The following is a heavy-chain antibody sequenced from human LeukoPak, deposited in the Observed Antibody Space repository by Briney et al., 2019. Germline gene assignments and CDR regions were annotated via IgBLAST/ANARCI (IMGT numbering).Heavy chain of an antibody. CDR1: GFTFSSYS. Sequence: PGGSLRLSCAASGFTFSSYSMNWVRQAPGKGLEWVSYISSSSDAIYYADSVKGRFTISRDNAKNSLYLQMNSLRAEDTAVYYCVDGGWDYWGQGILVTVSS. CDR2: ISSSSDAI. J-gene: IGHJ4*01. V-gene: IGHV3-48*01. CDR3: VDGGWDY. D-gene: IGHD3/OR15-3a*01.